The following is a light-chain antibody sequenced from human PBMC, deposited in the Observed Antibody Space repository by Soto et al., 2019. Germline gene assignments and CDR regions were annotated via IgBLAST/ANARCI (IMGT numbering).Light chain of an antibody. CDR2: AND. V-gene: IGLV1-44*01. CDR1: RSNIGGNA. Sequence: QSVLTQPPSMSGTPGQRATIFCSGSRSNIGGNAFTWYQQVPGTAPKLLIFANDQRPSGVSDRFSGSKSATSASLAISGLQSEDEADYYCAVWDDNLKGLFGGGTQLTVL. CDR3: AVWDDNLKGL. J-gene: IGLJ2*01.